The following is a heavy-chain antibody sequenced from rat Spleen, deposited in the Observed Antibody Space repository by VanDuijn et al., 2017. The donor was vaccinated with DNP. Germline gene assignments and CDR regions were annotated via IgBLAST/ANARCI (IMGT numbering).Heavy chain of an antibody. CDR3: ARWRDSYGHDYFDS. CDR2: ISYSGVT. Sequence: EVQLQESGPGLVKPSQSLSLTCSVTDYSLTRNYWGWIRKFPGNKMEWMGYISYSGVTRYNPTLRSRMSITRDTSKNQFFLHLNSVNTEDTATYYCARWRDSYGHDYFDSWGQGVMVTVSS. D-gene: IGHD1-12*01. V-gene: IGHV3-1*01. J-gene: IGHJ2*01. CDR1: DYSLTRNY.